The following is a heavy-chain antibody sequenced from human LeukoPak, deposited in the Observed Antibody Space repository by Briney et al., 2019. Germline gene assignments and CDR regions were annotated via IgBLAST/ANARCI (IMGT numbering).Heavy chain of an antibody. Sequence: SXXLSLTCAVYGGSFSGYYWSWIRQPPGKGLEWIGEINHSGSTNYNPSLKSRVTISVDTSKNQFSLKLSSVTAADTAVYYCARGPPRYRIDYWGQGTLVTVSS. V-gene: IGHV4-34*01. D-gene: IGHD1-14*01. CDR1: GGSFSGYY. J-gene: IGHJ4*02. CDR3: ARGPPRYRIDY. CDR2: INHSGST.